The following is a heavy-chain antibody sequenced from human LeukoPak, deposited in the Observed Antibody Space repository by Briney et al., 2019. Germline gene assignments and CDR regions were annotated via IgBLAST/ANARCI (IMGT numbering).Heavy chain of an antibody. D-gene: IGHD1-26*01. Sequence: GGSLRLSCAASELTFSSYGMRWVRQAPGKGLEWVSGINESGSRTYYADSVKGRFTISRDNSKNTLYLQSNSLRAEDTAVYYCAKDLSGPGWYFDLWGRGTLVTVSS. CDR2: INESGSRT. J-gene: IGHJ2*01. CDR3: AKDLSGPGWYFDL. CDR1: ELTFSSYG. V-gene: IGHV3-23*01.